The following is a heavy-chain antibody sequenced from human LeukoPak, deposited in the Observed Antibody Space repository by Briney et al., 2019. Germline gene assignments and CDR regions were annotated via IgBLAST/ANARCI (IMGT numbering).Heavy chain of an antibody. D-gene: IGHD2-2*01. J-gene: IGHJ4*02. CDR1: GYTLTELS. V-gene: IGHV1-24*01. CDR2: FDPEDGET. CDR3: ANHCSSTSCSTNY. Sequence: ASVKVSCKVSGYTLTELSMHWVRQAPGKGLEWMGGFDPEDGETIYAQKFQGRVTMTEDTSTDTAYMELSSLRSEDTAVCYCANHCSSTSCSTNYWGQGTLVTVSS.